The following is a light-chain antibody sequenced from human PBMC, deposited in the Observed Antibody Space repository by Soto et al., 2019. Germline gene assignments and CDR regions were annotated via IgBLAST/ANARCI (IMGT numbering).Light chain of an antibody. CDR2: KAS. J-gene: IGKJ4*01. Sequence: DIQMTQSPSTLSASVGDRVTIICRASQTISSWLAWYQQKGGQAPKLLISKASILDSGVPSRFSGSGSGTEFNLTISSLQPEDVAAYYCQKYNSAPLTFGGGTKVDIK. CDR1: QTISSW. V-gene: IGKV1-5*03. CDR3: QKYNSAPLT.